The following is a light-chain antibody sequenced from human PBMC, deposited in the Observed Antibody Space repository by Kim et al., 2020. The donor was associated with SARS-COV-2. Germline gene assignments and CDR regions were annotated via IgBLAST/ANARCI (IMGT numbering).Light chain of an antibody. CDR2: GNE. J-gene: IGLJ3*02. CDR1: SSDMGNNY. Sequence: EVINVCARSSSDMGNNYVARYQQLPGTVPKVLIDGNEKRPSGIDDRVSGSKSGTSGNLDINEIQDEDEADYYCGTWDSSLSVWLFGGRTQLTVL. CDR3: GTWDSSLSVWL. V-gene: IGLV1-51*01.